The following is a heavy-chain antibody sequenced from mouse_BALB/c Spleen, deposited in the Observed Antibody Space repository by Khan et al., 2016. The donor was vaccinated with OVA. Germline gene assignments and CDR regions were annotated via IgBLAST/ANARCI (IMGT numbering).Heavy chain of an antibody. CDR1: GYTFTSYW. CDR2: INPTSGYT. V-gene: IGHV1-7*01. J-gene: IGHJ2*01. Sequence: VQLQESGAELAKPGASVKMSCTASGYTFTSYWMHWIKQRPGQGLEWIGYINPTSGYTDYNQKFKDKATLTADKSSSTAYMHMSSLTSDDSAFYYGARDRIDYWGQGTALTVSA. CDR3: ARDRIDY.